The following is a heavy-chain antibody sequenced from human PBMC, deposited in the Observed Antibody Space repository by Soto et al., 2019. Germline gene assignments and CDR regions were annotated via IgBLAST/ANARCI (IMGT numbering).Heavy chain of an antibody. CDR1: GFTVNSNY. D-gene: IGHD1-26*01. CDR3: AKGDGFILAV. J-gene: IGHJ6*02. CDR2: TNTGGTT. V-gene: IGHV3-53*02. Sequence: EVQVLATGGGLIQPGGSLRLSCAASGFTVNSNYMSWVRQAPGEGLQWVSITNTGGTTYYADSVKGRFTVSRDNSKNTLYLPMNSLRAEDTAVYYCAKGDGFILAVWGQGTKVSVSS.